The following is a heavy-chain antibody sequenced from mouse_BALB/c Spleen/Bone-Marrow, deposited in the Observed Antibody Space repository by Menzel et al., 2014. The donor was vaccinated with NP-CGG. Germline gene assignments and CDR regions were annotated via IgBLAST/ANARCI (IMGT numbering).Heavy chain of an antibody. CDR1: GFTFTDYY. CDR2: IRNKANGYTT. D-gene: IGHD2-1*01. J-gene: IGHJ3*01. V-gene: IGHV7-3*02. CDR3: ARDTGNYVRFAY. Sequence: EVQLVESGGGLVQPGGSLRLSCATSGFTFTDYYMSWVRQPPGKALEWLGFIRNKANGYTTGYSASVKGRFTISRDNSQSILYLQMNTLRAEDSATYYCARDTGNYVRFAYWGQGTLGHCLC.